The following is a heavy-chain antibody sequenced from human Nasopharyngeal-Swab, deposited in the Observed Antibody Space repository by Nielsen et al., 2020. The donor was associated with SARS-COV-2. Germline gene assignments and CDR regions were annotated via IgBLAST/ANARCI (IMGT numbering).Heavy chain of an antibody. V-gene: IGHV1-3*01. J-gene: IGHJ4*02. CDR1: GYTLSNYA. CDR2: INAGKGNT. Sequence: ASVKVSCKASGYTLSNYAMYWVRQAPGQRPEFMGWINAGKGNTIYSRRFQGRVRISRDTSANTVYMELNRLRSEDTAVYYCARVPAVAASRIDYWGQGTLVTVSS. D-gene: IGHD6-19*01. CDR3: ARVPAVAASRIDY.